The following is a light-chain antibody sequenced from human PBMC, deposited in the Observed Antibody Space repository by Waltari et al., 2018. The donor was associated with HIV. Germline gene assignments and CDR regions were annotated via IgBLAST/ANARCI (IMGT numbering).Light chain of an antibody. CDR2: WAS. Sequence: DIVMTQSPDSLAVSLGERATINCQSSQSVLYSSNNNNYLAWYQQKPGQPPKLLIYWASTRESGVPDRFSGSGSGTDFTLTISSLQAEDVAVYYCQQYYSTPRTFGQGTKLEIK. CDR1: QSVLYSSNNNNY. V-gene: IGKV4-1*01. J-gene: IGKJ2*01. CDR3: QQYYSTPRT.